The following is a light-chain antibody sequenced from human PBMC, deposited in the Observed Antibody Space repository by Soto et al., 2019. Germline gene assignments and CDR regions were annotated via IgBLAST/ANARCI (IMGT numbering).Light chain of an antibody. Sequence: EMVMTQSPATLSVSPGERATLSCRASQSVSSNLAWYQQKPGQAPRLLIYGASTRATGIPDRFSGSGSGTDFTLTISRLEPEDFAVYYCQQYGSSRSFGGGTKVDIK. CDR1: QSVSSN. CDR3: QQYGSSRS. CDR2: GAS. V-gene: IGKV3-20*01. J-gene: IGKJ4*01.